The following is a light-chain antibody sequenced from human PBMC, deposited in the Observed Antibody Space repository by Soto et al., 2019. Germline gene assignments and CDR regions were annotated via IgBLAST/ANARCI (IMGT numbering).Light chain of an antibody. J-gene: IGLJ3*02. Sequence: QSALTQPPSASGSPGQSVTISCTGTSSDVGSYKFVSWYQQHPGKAPKLMMYEVSKRPSGVPDRFSGSKSGTSASLAISGLRSEDEADYYCAAWDDSLSGWVFGGGTKLTVL. CDR2: EVS. CDR3: AAWDDSLSGWV. V-gene: IGLV2-8*01. CDR1: SSDVGSYKF.